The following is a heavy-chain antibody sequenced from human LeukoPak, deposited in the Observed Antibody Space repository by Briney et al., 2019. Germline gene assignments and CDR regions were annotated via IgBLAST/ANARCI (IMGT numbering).Heavy chain of an antibody. J-gene: IGHJ5*02. CDR1: GDSISSYY. CDR2: IYDSGST. Sequence: PSEILSLTCTVSGDSISSYYWSWIRQPPGKGLEWIGYIYDSGSTNYNPSLKSRVTISLDTSKNQFTLKLRSVTAADTALYDCARGNPVATTGTKGGWFDPWGQGTLVTVSS. D-gene: IGHD1-1*01. V-gene: IGHV4-59*01. CDR3: ARGNPVATTGTKGGWFDP.